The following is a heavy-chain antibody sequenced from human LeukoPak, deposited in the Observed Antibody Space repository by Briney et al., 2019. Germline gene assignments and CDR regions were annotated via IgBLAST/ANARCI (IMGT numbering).Heavy chain of an antibody. V-gene: IGHV3-7*01. D-gene: IGHD6-13*01. CDR3: ARDLRSSSSWYVSRVRYYYYMDV. J-gene: IGHJ6*03. Sequence: GGSLRLSCVASGFTFSSRDWMTWVRQAPGKGLEWVANIKQDGSEKNYVDSVKGRFTISRDNAKNTLYLQMNSLRAEDTAVYYCARDLRSSSSWYVSRVRYYYYMDVWGKGTTVTVSS. CDR2: IKQDGSEK. CDR1: GFTFSSRDW.